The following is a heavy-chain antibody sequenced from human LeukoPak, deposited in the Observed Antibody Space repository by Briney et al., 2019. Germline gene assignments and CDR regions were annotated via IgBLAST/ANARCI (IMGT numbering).Heavy chain of an antibody. CDR3: AELGITMIGGV. V-gene: IGHV3-23*01. CDR1: GFFFSRHG. D-gene: IGHD3-10*02. J-gene: IGHJ6*04. CDR2: ISPSGAIT. Sequence: PGGSLRLSCAASGFFFSRHGMNWVRQAPGKGLEWVSGISPSGAITYYTDSVRGRFSISRDNAKNSLYLQMNSLRAEDTAVYYCAELGITMIGGVWGKGTTVTISS.